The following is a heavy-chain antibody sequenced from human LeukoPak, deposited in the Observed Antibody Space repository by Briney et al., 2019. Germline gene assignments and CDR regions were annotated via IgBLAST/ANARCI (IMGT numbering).Heavy chain of an antibody. CDR1: GGSISSSGYY. J-gene: IGHJ3*02. V-gene: IGHV4-30-2*01. Sequence: SQTLSLTCTVSGGSISSSGYYWRWIRQPPGKGLEWIGYIYHSGSTYYNPSLKSRVTISVDRSKNQFSLKLSSVTAADTAVYYCARRYYDSSGYAFDIWGQGTMVTVSS. CDR3: ARRYYDSSGYAFDI. CDR2: IYHSGST. D-gene: IGHD3-22*01.